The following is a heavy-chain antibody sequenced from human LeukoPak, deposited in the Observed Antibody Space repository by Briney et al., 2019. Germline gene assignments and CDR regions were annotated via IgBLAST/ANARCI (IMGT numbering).Heavy chain of an antibody. Sequence: SETLSLTCTVSGGSIRSYYWGWIRQPPGKGLEWIGTISYSGSTYYNPSLKSRVTISVDTSKNQFSLNLSSVTAADTAMYYCARLSPYSGSPLGDYWGQGTLVTVSS. D-gene: IGHD1-26*01. CDR2: ISYSGST. CDR1: GGSIRSYY. V-gene: IGHV4-39*01. CDR3: ARLSPYSGSPLGDY. J-gene: IGHJ4*02.